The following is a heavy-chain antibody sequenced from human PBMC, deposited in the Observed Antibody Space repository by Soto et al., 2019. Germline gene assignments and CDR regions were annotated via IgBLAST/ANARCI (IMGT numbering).Heavy chain of an antibody. CDR3: SKSNGDKWESYFFDL. V-gene: IGHV3-23*01. Sequence: EAQLLESGGGLVQPGGSLRLSCAASGFTFSAYSMSWLRQVPGKGLEWVSGISGLGGSTYYGDSVRGRFTISRDNARNRLYLQMNSLRGDDTALSYCSKSNGDKWESYFFDLWGQGTLLTVSS. D-gene: IGHD1-26*01. CDR1: GFTFSAYS. J-gene: IGHJ5*02. CDR2: ISGLGGST.